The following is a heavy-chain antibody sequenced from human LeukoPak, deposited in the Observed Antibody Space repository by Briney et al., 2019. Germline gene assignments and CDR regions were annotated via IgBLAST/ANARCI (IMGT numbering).Heavy chain of an antibody. J-gene: IGHJ6*02. CDR1: GFTFSSYA. CDR3: AKLMGMVRASGTAYYYGMDV. CDR2: ISGSGGST. D-gene: IGHD3-10*01. V-gene: IGHV3-23*01. Sequence: PGGSLRLSCAASGFTFSSYAMSWVRQAPGKGLEWVSAISGSGGSTYYADSVKGRFTISRDNSKNTLYLQMNSLRAEDTAVYYCAKLMGMVRASGTAYYYGMDVWGQGTTVTVSS.